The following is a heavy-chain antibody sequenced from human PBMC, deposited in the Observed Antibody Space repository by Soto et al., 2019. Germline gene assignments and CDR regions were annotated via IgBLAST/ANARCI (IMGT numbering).Heavy chain of an antibody. CDR3: ARPDKPYKIRHGGYYFDY. D-gene: IGHD3-16*01. J-gene: IGHJ4*02. Sequence: SETLSLTCAVYGGSFSGYYWSWIRQPPGKGLEWIGEINHSGSTNYNPSLKSRVTISVDTSKNQFSLKLSSVTAADTAVYYCARPDKPYKIRHGGYYFDYWGQGTLVTVSS. V-gene: IGHV4-34*01. CDR2: INHSGST. CDR1: GGSFSGYY.